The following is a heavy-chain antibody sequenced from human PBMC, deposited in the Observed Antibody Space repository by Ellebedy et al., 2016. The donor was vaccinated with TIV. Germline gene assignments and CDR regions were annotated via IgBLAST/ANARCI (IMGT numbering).Heavy chain of an antibody. CDR3: AREKPHTYNFDY. CDR2: MKPSSGNT. D-gene: IGHD1-1*01. J-gene: IGHJ4*02. V-gene: IGHV1-8*01. CDR1: GYTFTSYD. Sequence: AASVKVSCKASGYTFTSYDINWVRQATGQGLEYLGWMKPSSGNTGYAQKFQGRVAMTWDTSASTVYMELSGLRSDDTAVYYCAREKPHTYNFDYWGQGSLVTVSS.